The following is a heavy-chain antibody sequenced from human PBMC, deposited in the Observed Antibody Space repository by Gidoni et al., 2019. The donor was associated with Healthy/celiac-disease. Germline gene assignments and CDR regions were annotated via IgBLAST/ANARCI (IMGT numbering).Heavy chain of an antibody. CDR3: ARDSQGYCSSTSCSRGMDV. D-gene: IGHD2-2*01. J-gene: IGHJ6*02. V-gene: IGHV3-30-3*01. CDR2: ISYDGSNK. Sequence: SSYAMHWVRQAPGKGLEWVAVISYDGSNKYYADSVKGRFTISRDNSKNMLYLQMNSLRAEDTAVYYCARDSQGYCSSTSCSRGMDVWGQGTTVTVSS. CDR1: SSYA.